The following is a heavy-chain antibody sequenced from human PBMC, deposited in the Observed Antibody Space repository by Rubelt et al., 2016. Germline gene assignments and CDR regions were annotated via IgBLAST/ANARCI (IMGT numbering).Heavy chain of an antibody. D-gene: IGHD1-26*01. CDR2: IYTSGST. CDR3: ARMGASDAFDI. V-gene: IGHV4-4*07. J-gene: IGHJ3*02. Sequence: GRIYTSGSTNYNPSLKSRVTMSVDTSKNQFSLKLSSVTAADTAVYYCARMGASDAFDIWGQGTMVTVSS.